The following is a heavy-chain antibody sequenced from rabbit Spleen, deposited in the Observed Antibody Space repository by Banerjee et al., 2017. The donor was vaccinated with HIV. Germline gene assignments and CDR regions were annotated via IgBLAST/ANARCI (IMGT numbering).Heavy chain of an antibody. CDR1: GFDFSVYG. Sequence: QSLAESGGDLVKPGASLTLTCKTSGFDFSVYGLSWVRQAPGKGMEWIACINAVTGKAVYASWAKGRFTFSKTASTTVTLQMTSLTAADTATYFCARDLDGVIGWNIGWWGPGTLVTV. V-gene: IGHV1S40*01. CDR2: INAVTGKA. J-gene: IGHJ4*01. CDR3: ARDLDGVIGWNIGW. D-gene: IGHD4-1*01.